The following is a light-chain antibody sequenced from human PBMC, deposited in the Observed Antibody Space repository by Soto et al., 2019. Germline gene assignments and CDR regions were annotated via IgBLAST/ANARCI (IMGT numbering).Light chain of an antibody. Sequence: EIVMTQSPATLSVSPGERATLSCRASQSTNNYLAWYQQKPGQAPGLLIDGASTRATGIPARFSGSGSGTEFTLTISSLQSEDFAVYYCQQYNNWPLTFGGGTKVDIK. CDR1: QSTNNY. CDR3: QQYNNWPLT. V-gene: IGKV3-15*01. CDR2: GAS. J-gene: IGKJ4*01.